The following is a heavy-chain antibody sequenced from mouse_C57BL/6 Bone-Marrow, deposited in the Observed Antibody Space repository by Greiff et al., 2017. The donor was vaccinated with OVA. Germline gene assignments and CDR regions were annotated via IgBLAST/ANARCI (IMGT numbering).Heavy chain of an antibody. D-gene: IGHD1-1*01. CDR2: IDPNSGGT. CDR1: GYTFTSYW. V-gene: IGHV1-72*01. CDR3: AREGFTTVAEDY. Sequence: QVQLKQPGAELVKPGASVKLSCKASGYTFTSYWMHWVKQRPGRGLEWIGRIDPNSGGTKYNEKFKSKATLTVDKPSSTAYMQLSSLTSEDSAVYYCAREGFTTVAEDYWGQGTTLTVSS. J-gene: IGHJ2*01.